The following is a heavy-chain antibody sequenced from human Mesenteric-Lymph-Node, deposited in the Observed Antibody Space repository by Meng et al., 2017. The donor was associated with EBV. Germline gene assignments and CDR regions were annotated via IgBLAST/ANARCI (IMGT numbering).Heavy chain of an antibody. V-gene: IGHV3-74*01. CDR2: IKSDGSVT. CDR1: EFIVNNVW. D-gene: IGHD3-10*01. CDR3: ARGVGSTDDWFDP. Sequence: VESGGALVETGGSLRLPWADCEFIVNNVWMHWVRQAPGNGLVWVSHIKSDGSVTNYANSVKGRFPISRDNAKNTLYLQMNSLRVDDTDVYYCARGVGSTDDWFDPWGQGTLVTVSS. J-gene: IGHJ5*02.